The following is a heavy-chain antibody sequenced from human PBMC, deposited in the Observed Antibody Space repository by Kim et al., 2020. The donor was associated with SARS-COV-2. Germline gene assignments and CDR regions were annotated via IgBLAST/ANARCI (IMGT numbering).Heavy chain of an antibody. CDR2: IRSKANSYAT. D-gene: IGHD1-26*01. Sequence: GGSLRLSCAASGFTFSGSAMHWVRQASGKGLEWVGRIRSKANSYATAYAASVKGRFTISRDDSKNTAYLQMNSLKTEDTAVYYCLSLISFTTSIVGAKPQWGRGTLVTVSS. CDR3: LSLISFTTSIVGAKPQ. J-gene: IGHJ4*02. V-gene: IGHV3-73*01. CDR1: GFTFSGSA.